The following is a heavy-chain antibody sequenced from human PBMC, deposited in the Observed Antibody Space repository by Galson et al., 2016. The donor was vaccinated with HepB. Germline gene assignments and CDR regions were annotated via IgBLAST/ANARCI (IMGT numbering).Heavy chain of an antibody. Sequence: ETLSLTCAVSGYSISSGYYWGWIRHPPGKGLEWIGSIYHSGSTYYNPSLKSRVTISVDTSKNQFSLKLSSVTAADTAVYYCARVSNDYVWGSYRPYFDYWGQGTLVTVSS. V-gene: IGHV4-38-2*01. CDR2: IYHSGST. J-gene: IGHJ4*02. D-gene: IGHD3-16*02. CDR1: GYSISSGYY. CDR3: ARVSNDYVWGSYRPYFDY.